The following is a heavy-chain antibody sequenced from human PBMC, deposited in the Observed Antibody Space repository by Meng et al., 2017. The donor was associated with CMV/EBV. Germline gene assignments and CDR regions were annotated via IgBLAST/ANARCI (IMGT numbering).Heavy chain of an antibody. CDR2: IYWDDDK. Sequence: QIVFKVSGPPLVKHNQTLTLPCTFSGFSLSTSGVGVGWIRQPPGKALEWLALIYWDDDKRYSPSLKSRLTITKDTSKNQVVLTMTNMDPVDTATYYCARLYDSSGYYLGYFDYWGQGTLVTVSS. CDR3: ARLYDSSGYYLGYFDY. J-gene: IGHJ4*02. V-gene: IGHV2-5*02. D-gene: IGHD3-22*01. CDR1: GFSLSTSGVG.